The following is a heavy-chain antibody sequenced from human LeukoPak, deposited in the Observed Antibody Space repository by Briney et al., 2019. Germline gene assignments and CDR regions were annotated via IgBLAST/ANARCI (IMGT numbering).Heavy chain of an antibody. CDR3: ARGGWELRQGDNYFDL. J-gene: IGHJ5*02. V-gene: IGHV3-30*02. D-gene: IGHD1-26*01. CDR1: GFTFSSYG. Sequence: SGGSLRLSCAASGFTFSSYGMHWVRQAPGKGLEWVAFIRYDGSNKYYADSVKGRFTISRDNAKNTLYLQMNSLRVEDTAVYFCARGGWELRQGDNYFDLWGQGTRVTVSS. CDR2: IRYDGSNK.